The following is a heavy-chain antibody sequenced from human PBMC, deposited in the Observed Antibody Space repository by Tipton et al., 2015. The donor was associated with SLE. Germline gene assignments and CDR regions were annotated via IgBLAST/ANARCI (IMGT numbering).Heavy chain of an antibody. J-gene: IGHJ4*02. Sequence: GLVKPSETLSLTCAVYGGSFSGYYWSWVRQPPGKGLEWIGEINHGENTNYNPSLKSRVTISVDTSKNQFFLSLSSVTAAETAVYYCARTNRGCFDYWGQGTLVTVSS. CDR2: INHGENT. CDR1: GGSFSGYY. CDR3: ARTNRGCFDY. V-gene: IGHV4-34*10. D-gene: IGHD2-8*01.